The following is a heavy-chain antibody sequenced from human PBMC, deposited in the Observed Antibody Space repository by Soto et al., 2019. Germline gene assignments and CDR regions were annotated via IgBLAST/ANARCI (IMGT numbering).Heavy chain of an antibody. CDR3: ARKRSVLRFLEWSPEDNWFDP. CDR1: GGSISSYC. CDR2: IYYSGST. D-gene: IGHD3-3*01. Sequence: SETLSLTCTVSGGSISSYCWSCIRQPPGKGLEWIGSIYYSGSTYYNPSLKSRVTISVDTSKNQFSLKLSSVTAADTAVYYCARKRSVLRFLEWSPEDNWFDPWGQGTLVTVSS. J-gene: IGHJ5*02. V-gene: IGHV4-59*05.